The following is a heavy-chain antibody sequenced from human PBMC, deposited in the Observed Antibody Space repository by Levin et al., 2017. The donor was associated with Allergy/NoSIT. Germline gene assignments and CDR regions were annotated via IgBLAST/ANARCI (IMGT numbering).Heavy chain of an antibody. Sequence: GESLKISCKGSGYSFTSYWIGWVRQMPGKGLEWMGIIYPGDSDTRYSPSFQGQVTISADKSISTAYLQWSSLKASDTAMYYCARFVVVAATNLVYYFDYWGQGTLVTVSS. J-gene: IGHJ4*02. CDR3: ARFVVVAATNLVYYFDY. CDR1: GYSFTSYW. CDR2: IYPGDSDT. V-gene: IGHV5-51*01. D-gene: IGHD2-15*01.